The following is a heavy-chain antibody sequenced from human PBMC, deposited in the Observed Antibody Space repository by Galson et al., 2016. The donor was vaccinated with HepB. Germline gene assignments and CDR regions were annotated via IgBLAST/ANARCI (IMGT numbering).Heavy chain of an antibody. CDR3: ARAVWLPLSGMDV. CDR1: GGSISRSSDY. V-gene: IGHV4-39*07. Sequence: ETLSLTCSVSGGSISRSSDYWGWIRQPPGKGLEWIGTIYYSGSTYYNPSLNSRVTISVDTSRNQFSLKVSSVTAADTAVYYCARAVWLPLSGMDVWGQGTTVTVSS. D-gene: IGHD3-10*01. J-gene: IGHJ6*02. CDR2: IYYSGST.